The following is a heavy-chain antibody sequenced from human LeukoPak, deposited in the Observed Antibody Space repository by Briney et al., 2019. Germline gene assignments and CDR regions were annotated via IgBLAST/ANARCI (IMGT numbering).Heavy chain of an antibody. CDR1: GFTFSSYA. CDR2: ISYDGSNK. CDR3: ARDVGFEQLVYDY. D-gene: IGHD6-13*01. Sequence: GGSLGLSCAASGFTFSSYAMHWVRQAPGKGLEWVAVISYDGSNKYYADSVKGRFTISRDNSKNTLYLQMNSLRAEDTAVYYCARDVGFEQLVYDYWGQGTLVTVSS. J-gene: IGHJ4*02. V-gene: IGHV3-30*04.